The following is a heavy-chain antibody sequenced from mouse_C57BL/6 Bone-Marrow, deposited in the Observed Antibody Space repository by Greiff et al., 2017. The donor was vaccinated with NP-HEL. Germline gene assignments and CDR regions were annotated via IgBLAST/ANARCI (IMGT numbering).Heavy chain of an antibody. J-gene: IGHJ4*01. CDR2: IDPETGGT. Sequence: QVQLKQSGAELVRPGASVTLSCKASGYTFTDYEMHWVKQTPVHGLEWIGAIDPETGGTAYNQKFKSKATLTVDKSSSTAYMQLSSLTSEDSAVYYCARWVTTVEDYAMDYWGQGTSVTVSS. V-gene: IGHV1-15*01. CDR1: GYTFTDYE. D-gene: IGHD1-1*01. CDR3: ARWVTTVEDYAMDY.